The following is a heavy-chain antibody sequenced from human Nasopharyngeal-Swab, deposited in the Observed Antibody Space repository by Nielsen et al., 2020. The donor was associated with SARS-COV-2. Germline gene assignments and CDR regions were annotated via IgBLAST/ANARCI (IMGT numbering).Heavy chain of an antibody. J-gene: IGHJ5*02. V-gene: IGHV3-7*01. D-gene: IGHD2/OR15-2a*01. CDR2: VKQDEGEK. CDR1: GFKFSEYW. Sequence: GGSLRPSCVASGFKFSEYWMTWVRQAPGKRMEWVATVKQDEGEKHYVDPVKGRFTISRDNAKNSLYLQMNSLRGEDTAVYFCARAPVIATRPILWFDPRGRGTLVIVSS. CDR3: ARAPVIATRPILWFDP.